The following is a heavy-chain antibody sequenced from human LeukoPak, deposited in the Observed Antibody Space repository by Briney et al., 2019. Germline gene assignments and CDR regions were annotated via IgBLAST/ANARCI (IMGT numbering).Heavy chain of an antibody. D-gene: IGHD1-26*01. Sequence: ETLSLTCAVYGGSFNGYYWSWVRQAPGKGLEWVSAISGSGGSTYYADSVKGRFTISRDNSKNTLYLQMNSLRAEDTAVYYCAKEGNSGSYGEGFDYWGQGTLVTVSS. CDR2: ISGSGGST. CDR1: GGSFNGYY. J-gene: IGHJ4*02. CDR3: AKEGNSGSYGEGFDY. V-gene: IGHV3-23*01.